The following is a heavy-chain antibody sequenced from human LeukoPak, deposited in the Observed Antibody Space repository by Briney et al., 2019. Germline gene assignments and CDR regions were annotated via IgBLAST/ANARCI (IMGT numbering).Heavy chain of an antibody. D-gene: IGHD3-9*01. CDR1: GYTFTSYG. CDR3: ARHSPTYYDILTGYGPDAFDI. CDR2: IIPILGIA. V-gene: IGHV1-69*04. Sequence: GASVKVSCKASGYTFTSYGISWVRQAPGQGLEWMGRIIPILGIANYAQKFQGRVTITADKSTSTAYMELSSLRSEDTAVYYCARHSPTYYDILTGYGPDAFDIWGQGTMVTVSS. J-gene: IGHJ3*02.